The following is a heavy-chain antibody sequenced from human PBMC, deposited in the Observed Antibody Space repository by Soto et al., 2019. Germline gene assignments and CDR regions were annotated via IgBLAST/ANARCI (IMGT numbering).Heavy chain of an antibody. Sequence: QVQLVQSGAEVKKPGSSVKVSCKASGGTFSSYAISWVRQAPGQGLEWMGGIIPIFGTANYAQKFQGRVTITADESTSTAYMELSSLRSEDTAVYYCATTVHQGRDGYNYSFDYWGQGTLVTVSS. CDR1: GGTFSSYA. CDR3: ATTVHQGRDGYNYSFDY. CDR2: IIPIFGTA. J-gene: IGHJ4*02. D-gene: IGHD5-12*01. V-gene: IGHV1-69*01.